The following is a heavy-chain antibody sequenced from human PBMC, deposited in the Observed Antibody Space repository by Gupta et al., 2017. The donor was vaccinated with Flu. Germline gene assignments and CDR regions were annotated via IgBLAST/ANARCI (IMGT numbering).Heavy chain of an antibody. CDR1: GGTFSSYA. V-gene: IGHV1-69*06. CDR2: IIPIFGTA. D-gene: IGHD6-13*01. CDR3: ARARIAAAGTPGWFYGMDV. J-gene: IGHJ6*02. Sequence: QVQLVQSGAEVKKPGSSVKVSCKASGGTFSSYAISWVRQAPGQGLEWMGGIIPIFGTANYAQKFQGRVTITADKSTSTAYMELSSLRSEDTAVYYCARARIAAAGTPGWFYGMDVWGQGTTVTVSS.